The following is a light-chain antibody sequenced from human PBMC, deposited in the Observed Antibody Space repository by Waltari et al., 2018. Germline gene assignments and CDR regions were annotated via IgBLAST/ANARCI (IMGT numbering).Light chain of an antibody. Sequence: QSVLTQPPSVSAASGQNIPISCSGSSSPIGRNSVSWFLQLPGTAPKLLIFNDNERPSEIPARFSGSRSGPSATLHITGLQSGDEADYYCASWDSSLFAGVFGGGTKLTVL. CDR2: NDN. CDR1: SSPIGRNS. CDR3: ASWDSSLFAGV. V-gene: IGLV1-51*01. J-gene: IGLJ3*02.